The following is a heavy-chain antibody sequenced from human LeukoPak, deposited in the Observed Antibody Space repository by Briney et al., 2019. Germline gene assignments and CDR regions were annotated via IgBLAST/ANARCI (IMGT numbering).Heavy chain of an antibody. V-gene: IGHV4-30-4*01. D-gene: IGHD2-2*01. CDR3: AREREDCSSTSCYGDAFDI. Sequence: SETLSLTCTVSGGSISSGDYYWSWIRQPPGRGLEWLGYIYYSGSTYYNPSLKSRVTISVDTSKNQFSLKLSSVTAADTAVYYCAREREDCSSTSCYGDAFDIWGQGTMVTVSS. J-gene: IGHJ3*02. CDR2: IYYSGST. CDR1: GGSISSGDYY.